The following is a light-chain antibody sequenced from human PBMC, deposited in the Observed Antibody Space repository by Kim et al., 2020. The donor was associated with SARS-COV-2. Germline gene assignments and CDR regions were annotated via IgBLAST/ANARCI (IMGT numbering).Light chain of an antibody. V-gene: IGLV1-40*01. CDR1: SSNSGAGYE. CDR2: GDI. Sequence: QSVLTQPPPVSGAPGQRVTISCTGISSNSGAGYEVHWYQQLPGTAPKLLIYGDINRPSGVPDRFSGSKSGTSASLAITGLRTEDEADYYCQSYDNSLRGYVFGTGTKVTVL. CDR3: QSYDNSLRGYV. J-gene: IGLJ1*01.